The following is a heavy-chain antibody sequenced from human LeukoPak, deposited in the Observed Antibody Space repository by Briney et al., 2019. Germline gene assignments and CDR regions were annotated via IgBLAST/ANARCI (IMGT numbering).Heavy chain of an antibody. J-gene: IGHJ5*02. V-gene: IGHV1-8*01. CDR3: ARPCSGGSCYPWELRGGVDNWFDP. CDR1: GYTFTSYD. D-gene: IGHD2-15*01. CDR2: MNPNSGNT. Sequence: ASVKVSCTASGYTFTSYDINWVRQATGQGLEWMGWMNPNSGNTGYAQKFQGRVTMTRNTSISTAYMELSSLRSEDTAVYYCARPCSGGSCYPWELRGGVDNWFDPWGQGTLVTVSS.